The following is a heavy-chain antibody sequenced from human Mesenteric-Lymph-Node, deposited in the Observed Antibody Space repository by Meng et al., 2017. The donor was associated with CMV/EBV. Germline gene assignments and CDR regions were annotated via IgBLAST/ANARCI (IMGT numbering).Heavy chain of an antibody. V-gene: IGHV6-1*01. CDR2: TYYRSKWYN. Sequence: AISGDSVASTNTAWNWIRQSPSRGLEWLGRTYYRSKWYNDYAVSVKSRITINPDTSKNQFSLQLNSVTPEDTAVYYCARGPGGRFDYWGQGTLVTVSS. CDR1: GDSVASTNTA. J-gene: IGHJ4*02. D-gene: IGHD3-10*01. CDR3: ARGPGGRFDY.